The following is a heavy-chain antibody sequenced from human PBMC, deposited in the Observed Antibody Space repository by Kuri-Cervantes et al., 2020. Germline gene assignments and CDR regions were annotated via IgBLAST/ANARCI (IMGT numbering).Heavy chain of an antibody. CDR2: ISSDGSST. J-gene: IGHJ6*03. V-gene: IGHV3-74*01. CDR3: ARGGYCSGGSCYQTAYYYYYMDV. Sequence: GGSLRLSCAASGFTFSSYWMHWVRQAPGKGLVWVSRISSDGSSTIYADSVKGRFTISRDNAKNTLSLQMNSLRVEDTAVYYCARGGYCSGGSCYQTAYYYYYMDVWGKGTTVTVSS. CDR1: GFTFSSYW. D-gene: IGHD2-15*01.